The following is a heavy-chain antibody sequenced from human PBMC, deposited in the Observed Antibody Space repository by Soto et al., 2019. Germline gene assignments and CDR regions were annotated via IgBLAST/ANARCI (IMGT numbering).Heavy chain of an antibody. D-gene: IGHD2-21*01. V-gene: IGHV3-15*01. CDR1: GFTFSNAW. CDR2: IKSKTDGGTT. Sequence: EVQLVESGGGLVKPGGSLRLSCAASGFTFSNAWMSWVRQAPGKGLEWVGRIKSKTDGGTTDYAAPVKGRFTISRDDSKNTLYLQMNSLKTADTAVYYCTTQTYCGGDCYFGYFDYWGQGTLVTVSS. CDR3: TTQTYCGGDCYFGYFDY. J-gene: IGHJ4*02.